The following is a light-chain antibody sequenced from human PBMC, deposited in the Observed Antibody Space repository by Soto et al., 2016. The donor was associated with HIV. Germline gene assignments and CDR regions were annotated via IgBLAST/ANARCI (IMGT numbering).Light chain of an antibody. CDR3: QVWDDYQSI. Sequence: SYVLTQPPSVSVAPGKTARITCGGNNIGSQSVRWYQQRPGQAPVLVVYDDNDRPSGIPERFSGSNSGNTATLTLNSVEAGDEADYYCQVWDDYQSIFGPGTKVTVL. CDR1: NIGSQS. J-gene: IGLJ1*01. V-gene: IGLV3-21*03. CDR2: DDN.